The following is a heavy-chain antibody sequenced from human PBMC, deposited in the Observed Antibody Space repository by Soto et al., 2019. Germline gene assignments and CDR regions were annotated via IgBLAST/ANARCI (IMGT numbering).Heavy chain of an antibody. CDR3: AREDCSSASCYRL. V-gene: IGHV3-11*01. J-gene: IGHJ4*02. Sequence: QVQLVESGGGLVKPGGSLRLSCAASGFTFSDYFMSWIRQAPGKGLEWISYITSSGSTIYYADSVKGRFTISRDNAKNSLYLQMNSLRTEDTAVYYCAREDCSSASCYRLWGQGTLVTVSS. D-gene: IGHD2-2*01. CDR1: GFTFSDYF. CDR2: ITSSGSTI.